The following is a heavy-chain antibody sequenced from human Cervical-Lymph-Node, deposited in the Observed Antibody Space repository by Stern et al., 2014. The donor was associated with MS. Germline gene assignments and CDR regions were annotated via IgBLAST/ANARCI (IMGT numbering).Heavy chain of an antibody. CDR2: MNPYSGNT. D-gene: IGHD4-11*01. CDR1: GYTFTHYD. V-gene: IGHV1-8*02. CDR3: ARGPPPQYYSHSVDH. J-gene: IGHJ4*02. Sequence: VQLVESGAEVKKPGASVKVSCQASGYTFTHYDINWLRQATGQGPEWIGWMNPYSGNTGFAQRFHGRVTLTRNTSISTAYMEVSGLRSEDTALYYCARGPPPQYYSHSVDHWGQGTLVIVSS.